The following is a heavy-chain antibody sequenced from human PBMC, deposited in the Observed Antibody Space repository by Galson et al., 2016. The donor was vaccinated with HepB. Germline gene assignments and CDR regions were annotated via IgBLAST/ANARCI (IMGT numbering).Heavy chain of an antibody. V-gene: IGHV4-61*01. CDR1: GGSVSSGSYY. Sequence: ETLSLTCTVSGGSVSSGSYYWSWIRLPPGKGLEWIGYIYSTGSTKYNPSLRSRVTVSLDTSKKQFSLKLRSVTAADMAVYYCARGSCSTTSCYYYYYGMDVWGQGTTVTGSS. CDR2: IYSTGST. CDR3: ARGSCSTTSCYYYYYGMDV. D-gene: IGHD2-2*01. J-gene: IGHJ6*02.